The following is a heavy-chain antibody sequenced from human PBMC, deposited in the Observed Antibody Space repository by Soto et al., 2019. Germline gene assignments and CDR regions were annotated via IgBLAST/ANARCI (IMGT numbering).Heavy chain of an antibody. CDR2: IYWNDDT. CDR3: AHSPWGAAPDY. J-gene: IGHJ4*02. V-gene: IGHV2-5*01. Sequence: QITLKGSGPPLVKPTQPLTLTCTASGFSLSARGVGVGWIRQPPGKALEWLAIIYWNDDTSYSPSLQSRVTVTKDASKDQVVLTMTNMDPVDTSTYYCAHSPWGAAPDYWGQGTLGTVSS. D-gene: IGHD3-16*01. CDR1: GFSLSARGVG.